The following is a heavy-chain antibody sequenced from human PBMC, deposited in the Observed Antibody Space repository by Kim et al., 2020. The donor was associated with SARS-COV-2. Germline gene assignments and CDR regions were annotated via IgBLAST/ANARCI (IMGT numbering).Heavy chain of an antibody. CDR2: ISYDGSNK. D-gene: IGHD1-26*01. CDR3: AKSFSGSYFGYDY. CDR1: GLTFNTYG. V-gene: IGHV3-30*18. Sequence: GGSLRLSCAASGLTFNTYGMHWVRQAPGKGLEWVAVISYDGSNKYYADSVKGRFTITRDNSKNTLYLQMNSRGIEDTAVYYCAKSFSGSYFGYDYWGQGTLVTVSS. J-gene: IGHJ4*02.